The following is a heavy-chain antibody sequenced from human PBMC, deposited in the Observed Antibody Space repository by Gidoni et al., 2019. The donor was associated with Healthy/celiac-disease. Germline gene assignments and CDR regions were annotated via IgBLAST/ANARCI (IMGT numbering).Heavy chain of an antibody. V-gene: IGHV1-69*01. Sequence: QVQLVQSGAEVKKPGSSVKVSCKASGGTFSSYAISWVRQAPGKGLEWMGGIIPSFGTANYAQKFQGRSKITADETNRKAYKEVSRPGSEDTAVYYCSGGNSWSYRSFDYWGQGTLVTVSS. D-gene: IGHD1-26*01. J-gene: IGHJ4*02. CDR3: SGGNSWSYRSFDY. CDR1: GGTFSSYA. CDR2: IIPSFGTA.